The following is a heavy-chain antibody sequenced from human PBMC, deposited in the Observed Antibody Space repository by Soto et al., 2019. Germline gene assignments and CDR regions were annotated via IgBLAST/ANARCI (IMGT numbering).Heavy chain of an antibody. J-gene: IGHJ6*02. CDR1: GYTFTSYY. CDR3: ARDSSLELITGTTGYYYGMHV. D-gene: IGHD1-7*01. V-gene: IGHV1-46*01. Sequence: ASVKVSCKASGYTFTSYYMHWVRQAPGQGLEWMGIINPSGGSTSYAQKFQGRVTMTRDTSTSTVYMELSSLRSEDTAVYYCARDSSLELITGTTGYYYGMHVWRQGTTVTVSS. CDR2: INPSGGST.